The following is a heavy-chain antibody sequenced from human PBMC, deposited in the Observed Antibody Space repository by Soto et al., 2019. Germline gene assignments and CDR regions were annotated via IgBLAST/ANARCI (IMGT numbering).Heavy chain of an antibody. CDR3: AREAMTVTTSSFQH. CDR1: GGTFSSYA. J-gene: IGHJ1*01. V-gene: IGHV1-69*06. Sequence: QVQLVQSGAEVKKPGSSVKVSCKASGGTFSSYAISWVRHAPGQGLEWMGGTIPIFGTANYAQKFQSRVTITADKSTSTDYMAVSNLRSEATVVYYCAREAMTVTTSSFQHGCHRTLVIVSS. D-gene: IGHD4-17*01. CDR2: TIPIFGTA.